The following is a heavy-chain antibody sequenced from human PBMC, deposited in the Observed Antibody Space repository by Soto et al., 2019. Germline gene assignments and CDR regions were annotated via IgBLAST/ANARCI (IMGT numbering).Heavy chain of an antibody. V-gene: IGHV1-18*01. CDR3: ARKVTTLDY. CDR1: GYTFTSYG. D-gene: IGHD4-17*01. J-gene: IGHJ4*02. CDR2: ISAYNGNT. Sequence: QVQLVQSGAEVKKPGASVKVSCKASGYTFTSYGISWVRQAPGQGREWMGWISAYNGNTNYAQKLQARGTTTTDTSTSTAYIELRSLRSDDTAVYYCARKVTTLDYWGQGTLVTVSS.